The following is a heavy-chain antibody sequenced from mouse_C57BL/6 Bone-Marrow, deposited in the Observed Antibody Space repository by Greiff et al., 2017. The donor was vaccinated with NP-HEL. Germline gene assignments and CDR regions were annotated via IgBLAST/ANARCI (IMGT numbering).Heavy chain of an antibody. Sequence: QQSGPELVKPGASVKISCKASGYSFTDYNMNWVKQSTGKSLEWIGVINPNYGTTSYNQKFKGKATLTVDQSSSTAYMQLNSLTSEDSAVYYCAIPYYSNYFYFDYWGQGTTLTVSS. V-gene: IGHV1-39*01. CDR1: GYSFTDYN. CDR2: INPNYGTT. J-gene: IGHJ2*01. CDR3: AIPYYSNYFYFDY. D-gene: IGHD2-5*01.